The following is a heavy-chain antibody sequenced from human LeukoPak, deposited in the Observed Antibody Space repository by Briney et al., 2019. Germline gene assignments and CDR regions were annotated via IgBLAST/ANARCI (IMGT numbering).Heavy chain of an antibody. J-gene: IGHJ3*02. Sequence: GGSLRLSCAASGFTFSDYYMSWIRQAPGKGLEWVSYISSSGSTIYYADSVKGRFTISRDNAKNSLYLQMNSLRVEDTAVYYCTRDSAYSSSWYYAFDIWGQGTMVTVSS. V-gene: IGHV3-11*04. CDR2: ISSSGSTI. CDR1: GFTFSDYY. D-gene: IGHD6-13*01. CDR3: TRDSAYSSSWYYAFDI.